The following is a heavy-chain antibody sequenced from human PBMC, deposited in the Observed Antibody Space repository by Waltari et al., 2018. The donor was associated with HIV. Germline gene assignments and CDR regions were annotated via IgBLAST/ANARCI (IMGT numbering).Heavy chain of an antibody. D-gene: IGHD6-13*01. CDR2: IYTSGST. CDR1: GGSIRSYY. CDR3: ARDPIAAAGHNYYGMDV. V-gene: IGHV4-4*07. Sequence: QVKLQESGPGLVKPSETLSLTCSVSGGSIRSYYWSWIRQPAGKGLEWIGRIYTSGSTNYNPSLKSRVTMSVDTSKKQFSLKLSSVTAADTAVYYCARDPIAAAGHNYYGMDVWGQGTTVTVSS. J-gene: IGHJ6*02.